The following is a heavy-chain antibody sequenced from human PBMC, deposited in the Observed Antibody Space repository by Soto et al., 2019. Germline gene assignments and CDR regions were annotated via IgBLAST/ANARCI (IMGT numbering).Heavy chain of an antibody. D-gene: IGHD1-26*01. CDR1: GYTFTAHY. V-gene: IGHV1-2*02. J-gene: IGHJ4*02. Sequence: ASVKVSCKASGYTFTAHYMNWVRQAPGQGLEWMGWINPNSGDTKYVEKFQGRVTMTRDTSISTAYMELSSLRSDDTAVYYCASVNSGSYHHGLFDYWGQGARVTVSS. CDR3: ASVNSGSYHHGLFDY. CDR2: INPNSGDT.